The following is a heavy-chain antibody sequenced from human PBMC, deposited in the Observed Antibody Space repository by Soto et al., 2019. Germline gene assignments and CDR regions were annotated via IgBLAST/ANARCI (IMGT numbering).Heavy chain of an antibody. V-gene: IGHV4-30-4*01. Sequence: PSETLSLTCTVSGGSISRGDYYWGWIRQPPGKGLEWIGYIYYSGSTYYNPSLKSRVTISVDTSKNQFSLKLSSVTAADTAVYYCASEGRCSSPSCPLAYRGQRTLVTVSS. CDR3: ASEGRCSSPSCPLAY. CDR1: GGSISRGDYY. CDR2: IYYSGST. J-gene: IGHJ4*02. D-gene: IGHD2-2*01.